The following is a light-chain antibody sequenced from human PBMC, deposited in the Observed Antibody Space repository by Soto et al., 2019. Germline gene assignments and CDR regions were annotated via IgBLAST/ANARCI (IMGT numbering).Light chain of an antibody. J-gene: IGLJ1*01. CDR3: TSFATGKIGV. CDR2: EGS. V-gene: IGLV2-14*03. CDR1: SSDIDAYDY. Sequence: QSALTQPASVSVSPGQSITISCSGTSSDIDAYDYVYWYQQHPAIAPILIIYEGSHRFSGLFYRFSCSKSGNTASLIISGLHAEDEGYYYCTSFATGKIGVFGSGTKVTVL.